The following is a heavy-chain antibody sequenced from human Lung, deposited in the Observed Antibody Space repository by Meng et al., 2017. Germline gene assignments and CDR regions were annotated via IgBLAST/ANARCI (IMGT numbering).Heavy chain of an antibody. CDR3: ASHVTMAGQRGFDY. J-gene: IGHJ4*02. CDR1: LGSITSSNW. D-gene: IGHD6-19*01. CDR2: ISQSGRT. V-gene: IGHV4-4*02. Sequence: QVQLQESGPGLVKPTGTLSLTCSVSLGSITSSNWWSWVRRPPGKGLEWIGEISQSGRTIYDPSLRGRVTISVESNTQFSLKLSSVTAADTAVYYCASHVTMAGQRGFDYWGQGTLVTVSS.